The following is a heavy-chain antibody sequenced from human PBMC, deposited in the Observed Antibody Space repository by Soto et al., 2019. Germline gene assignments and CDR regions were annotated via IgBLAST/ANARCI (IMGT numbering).Heavy chain of an antibody. CDR3: AENGSYDLVN. V-gene: IGHV4-4*02. CDR2: IHHSGST. D-gene: IGHD3-16*01. CDR1: GGSVSRDNW. J-gene: IGHJ4*02. Sequence: SETLSLTCGVSGGSVSRDNWWSWVRQPPGKGLEWIGEIHHSGSTNYSPSLKSRVTMSVDKSRNQFSLKLTSVTAADTAVYYCAENGSYDLVNWGQGTRVTVSS.